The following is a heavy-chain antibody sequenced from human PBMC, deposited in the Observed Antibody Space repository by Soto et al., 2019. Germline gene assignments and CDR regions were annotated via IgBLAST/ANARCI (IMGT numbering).Heavy chain of an antibody. CDR2: ISGSGGST. V-gene: IGHV3-23*01. D-gene: IGHD2-2*02. CDR3: AKEDIVVVPAAIDYYGMDV. Sequence: RLSCAASGFTFSSYAMSWVRQAPGKGLEWVSAISGSGGSTYYADSVKGRFTISRDNSKNTLYLQMNSLRAEDTAVYYCAKEDIVVVPAAIDYYGMDVWGQGTTVTVSS. J-gene: IGHJ6*02. CDR1: GFTFSSYA.